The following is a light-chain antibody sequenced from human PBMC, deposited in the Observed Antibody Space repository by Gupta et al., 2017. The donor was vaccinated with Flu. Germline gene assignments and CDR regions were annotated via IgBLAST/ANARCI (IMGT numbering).Light chain of an antibody. CDR2: GAS. Sequence: DSATLSCRASQSVSSNYLAWYQQKAGQAPRLLIFGASSRSTGIPDRFSGIASGTDFSLTISTLEPEDSAVYYCQQYGRSPTFGQGTRLEIK. J-gene: IGKJ5*01. CDR3: QQYGRSPT. V-gene: IGKV3-20*01. CDR1: QSVSSNY.